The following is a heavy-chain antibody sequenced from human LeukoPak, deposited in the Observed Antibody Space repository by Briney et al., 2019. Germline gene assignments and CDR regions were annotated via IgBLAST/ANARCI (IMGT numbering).Heavy chain of an antibody. CDR3: ARDQWIQLWLNSYYYYGMDV. J-gene: IGHJ6*02. V-gene: IGHV4-30-4*08. CDR1: GGSFSGYY. CDR2: IYYSGST. D-gene: IGHD5-18*01. Sequence: SETLSLTCAVYGGSFSGYYWSWIRQPPGKGLEWIGYIYYSGSTYYNPSLKSRVTISVDTSKNQFSLKLSSVTAADTAVYYCARDQWIQLWLNSYYYYGMDVWGQGTTVTVSS.